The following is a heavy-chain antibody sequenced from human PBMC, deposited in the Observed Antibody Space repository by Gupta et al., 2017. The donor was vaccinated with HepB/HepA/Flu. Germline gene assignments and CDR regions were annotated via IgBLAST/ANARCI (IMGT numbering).Heavy chain of an antibody. CDR2: ITHSGST. V-gene: IGHV4-34*01. CDR1: GASLSGYF. Sequence: QVQLQQRGEGLLRPSETLSLTCGVYGASLSGYFWSWIRQSPGKGLEWIGEITHSGSTNYNPSLESRVTISIDTSQNHFSLKLNSLTAADTAVYYCARRIGGLSDSWGQGTLVVVSS. CDR3: ARRIGGLSDS. D-gene: IGHD3-3*01. J-gene: IGHJ4*02.